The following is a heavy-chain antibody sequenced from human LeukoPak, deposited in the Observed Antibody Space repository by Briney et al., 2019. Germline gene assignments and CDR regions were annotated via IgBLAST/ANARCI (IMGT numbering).Heavy chain of an antibody. CDR2: ISSSSSYI. CDR3: ATRKGWELLWDEYYFDY. V-gene: IGHV3-21*01. Sequence: TGGSLRLSCAASGFTFSSYSMNWVRQAPGKGLEWVSSISSSSSYIYYADSVKGRFTISRDNAKNSLYLQMNSLRAEDTAVYYCATRKGWELLWDEYYFDYWGQGTLVTVSS. D-gene: IGHD1-26*01. J-gene: IGHJ4*02. CDR1: GFTFSSYS.